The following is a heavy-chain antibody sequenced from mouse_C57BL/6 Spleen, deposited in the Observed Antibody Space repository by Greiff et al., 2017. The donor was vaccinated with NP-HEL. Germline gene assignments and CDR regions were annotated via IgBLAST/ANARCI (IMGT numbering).Heavy chain of an antibody. Sequence: VQLQQSGAELARPGASVKLSCKASGYNFTSYGIRRVKQRTGQGLEWIGEIYPRSGTTYYNEKCNGKATLTAGKSSSTAYMELRSLTSEDSAVYFCARSGDGYYDWYFDVWGTGTTVTVSS. CDR1: GYNFTSYG. J-gene: IGHJ1*03. V-gene: IGHV1-81*01. CDR2: IYPRSGTT. D-gene: IGHD2-3*01. CDR3: ARSGDGYYDWYFDV.